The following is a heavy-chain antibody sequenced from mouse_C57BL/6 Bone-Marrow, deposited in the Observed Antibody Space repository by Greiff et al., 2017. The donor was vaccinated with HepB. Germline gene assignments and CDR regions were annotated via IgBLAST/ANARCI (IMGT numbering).Heavy chain of an antibody. CDR2: INPYNGDT. Sequence: EVQLQQSGPELVKPGDSVKISCKASGYSFTGYFMNWVMQSHGKSLEWIGRINPYNGDTFYNQKFKGKATLTVDKSSSTAHMELRSLTSEDSAVYYCAREIFYGNYVLFAYWGQGTLVTVSA. J-gene: IGHJ3*01. D-gene: IGHD2-1*01. CDR1: GYSFTGYF. CDR3: AREIFYGNYVLFAY. V-gene: IGHV1-20*01.